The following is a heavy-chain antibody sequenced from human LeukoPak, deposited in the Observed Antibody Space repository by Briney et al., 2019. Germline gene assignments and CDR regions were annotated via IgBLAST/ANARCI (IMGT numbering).Heavy chain of an antibody. J-gene: IGHJ5*02. D-gene: IGHD3-10*01. V-gene: IGHV4-4*02. CDR1: GASISSNIW. Sequence: SETLSLTCAVSGASISSNIWWSWVRQPPGKGLEWIGQIFHSGSTNYNPSLKSRVTISVDTSKNQFSLKLSSVTAADTAVYYCARAPRRVRGVIIGWLDPWGQGTLVTVSS. CDR3: ARAPRRVRGVIIGWLDP. CDR2: IFHSGST.